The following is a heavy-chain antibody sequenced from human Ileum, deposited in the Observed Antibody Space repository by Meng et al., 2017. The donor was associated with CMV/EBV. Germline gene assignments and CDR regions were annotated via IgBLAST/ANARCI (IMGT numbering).Heavy chain of an antibody. CDR3: ARGNGSGSYLIDY. Sequence: AASGFTFNSFALHWVRQAPGKGLEWVALMSYDGGNIQYADSVKGRFTISRENSKNMVYLQVNSLRAEDAAVYYCARGNGSGSYLIDYWGQGTLVTVSS. CDR2: MSYDGGNI. D-gene: IGHD3-10*01. J-gene: IGHJ4*02. V-gene: IGHV3-30-3*01. CDR1: GFTFNSFA.